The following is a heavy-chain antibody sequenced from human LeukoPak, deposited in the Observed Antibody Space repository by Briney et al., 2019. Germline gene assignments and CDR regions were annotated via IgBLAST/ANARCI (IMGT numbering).Heavy chain of an antibody. CDR2: INRDGSRT. CDR1: GFTFSSYG. D-gene: IGHD3-9*01. V-gene: IGHV3-74*01. J-gene: IGHJ4*02. CDR3: VRSLTGTDDY. Sequence: PGGSLRLSCAASGFTFSSYGMSWVRQAPGKGLVWVSHINRDGSRTTYADSVKGRFTISRDNAENTVYLQMNSLRAEDTALYFCVRSLTGTDDYWGQGTLVTVSS.